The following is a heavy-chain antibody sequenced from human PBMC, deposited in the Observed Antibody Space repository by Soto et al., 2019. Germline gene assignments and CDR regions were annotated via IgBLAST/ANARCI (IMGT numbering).Heavy chain of an antibody. D-gene: IGHD4-4*01. CDR2: ISYDGSNK. V-gene: IGHV3-30-3*01. J-gene: IGHJ5*01. Sequence: PGGSLRLSCAASGFTFSSYAMHWVRQAPGKGLEWVAVISYDGSNKYYADSVKGRFTISRDNSKNTLYLQMNSLRAEDTAVYYCAKDPRRITTVTTPDSWGQGTLVTVSS. CDR1: GFTFSSYA. CDR3: AKDPRRITTVTTPDS.